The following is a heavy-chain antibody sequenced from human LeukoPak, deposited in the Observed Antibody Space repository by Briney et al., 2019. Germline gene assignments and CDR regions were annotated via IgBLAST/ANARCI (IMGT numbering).Heavy chain of an antibody. CDR1: GFTFSDYC. CDR3: ARDGSGYSGYEYDY. Sequence: PGGSLRLSCAASGFTFSDYCMSWIRQAPGKALESVSYISSSGSTIYYADSVKGRSTISRDNAKNSLYLQINSLRAEDTAVYYCARDGSGYSGYEYDYWGQGTLVTVSS. D-gene: IGHD5-12*01. CDR2: ISSSGSTI. J-gene: IGHJ4*02. V-gene: IGHV3-11*01.